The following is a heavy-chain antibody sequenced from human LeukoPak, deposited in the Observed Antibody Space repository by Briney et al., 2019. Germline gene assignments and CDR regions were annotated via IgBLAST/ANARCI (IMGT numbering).Heavy chain of an antibody. J-gene: IGHJ6*02. Sequence: PGGSLRLSCAASGFTFSSYGMHWVRQAPGKGLEWVAVISYDGSNKYYADSVKGRFTISRDNSKNTLYLQMNSLRAEDTAVYYCAKDFGYGGNSVYYYYGMDVWGQGTTVTVSS. CDR2: ISYDGSNK. D-gene: IGHD2-21*02. V-gene: IGHV3-30*18. CDR3: AKDFGYGGNSVYYYYGMDV. CDR1: GFTFSSYG.